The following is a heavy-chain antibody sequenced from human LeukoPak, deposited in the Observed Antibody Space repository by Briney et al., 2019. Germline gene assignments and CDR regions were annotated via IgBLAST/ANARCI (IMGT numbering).Heavy chain of an antibody. CDR3: ARGPLATWAAIDS. V-gene: IGHV3-9*01. J-gene: IGHJ4*02. Sequence: TGGSLRLSCVVSGFSFDDFAMHWVRQAPGKGLEWVSGISWNSASIGYADSVKGRFTISRDNAKKSLYLQMNSLRTEDTAFYYCARGPLATWAAIDSWGQRTLVTVSS. CDR2: ISWNSASI. CDR1: GFSFDDFA. D-gene: IGHD5-12*01.